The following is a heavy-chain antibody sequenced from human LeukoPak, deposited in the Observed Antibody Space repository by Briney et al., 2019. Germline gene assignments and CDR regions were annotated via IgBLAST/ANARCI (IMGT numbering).Heavy chain of an antibody. CDR3: ARGNPLGHL. CDR2: INSDGSRT. D-gene: IGHD3-16*01. J-gene: IGHJ5*02. V-gene: IGHV3-74*01. Sequence: GGSLRLSCAASAFTLSSYWMHWVRQAPGKGLVWVSHINSDGSRTDYADSVKGRFTVSRDNAKNTVYLQMNSLRAEDTAVYYCARGNPLGHLWGQGALVTVTS. CDR1: AFTLSSYW.